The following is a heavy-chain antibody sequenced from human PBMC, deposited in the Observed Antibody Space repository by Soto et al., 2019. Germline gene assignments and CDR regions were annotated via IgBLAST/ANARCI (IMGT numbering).Heavy chain of an antibody. Sequence: EVQLVESGGGLVQPGGSLRLSCAASGFTFSSYWIHWVRQAPGKGLVWVSRINGDGRTTNYADSVRGQFAISRDNVKNTVYLQMNSLRAEDTAVYYCARGAAGRYYSDYWGQGTLVTVSS. CDR3: ARGAAGRYYSDY. J-gene: IGHJ4*02. CDR1: GFTFSSYW. V-gene: IGHV3-74*01. CDR2: INGDGRTT. D-gene: IGHD2-15*01.